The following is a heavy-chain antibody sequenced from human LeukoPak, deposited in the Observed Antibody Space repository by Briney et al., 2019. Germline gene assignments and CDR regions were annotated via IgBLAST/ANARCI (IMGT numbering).Heavy chain of an antibody. CDR2: IYYSGST. CDR1: GGSISSYY. V-gene: IGHV4-59*01. J-gene: IGHJ2*01. Sequence: PSETLSLTCTVSGGSISSYYWSWIRQPPGKGLEWIGYIYYSGSTNYNPSLKSRVTISVDTSKNQFSLKLSSVTAADTAVYYCVRALYDRSLEGDFDLWGRGTLVTVSS. D-gene: IGHD5/OR15-5a*01. CDR3: VRALYDRSLEGDFDL.